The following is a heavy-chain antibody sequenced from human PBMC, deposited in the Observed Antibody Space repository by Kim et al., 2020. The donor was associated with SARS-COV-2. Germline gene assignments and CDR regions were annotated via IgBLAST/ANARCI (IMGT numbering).Heavy chain of an antibody. D-gene: IGHD2-2*01. CDR1: GFTFSSYW. V-gene: IGHV3-7*03. CDR2: IKQDGSEK. J-gene: IGHJ4*02. CDR3: ARDSCSSTSCYTPIDY. Sequence: GGSLRLSCAASGFTFSSYWMSWVRQAPGKGLEWVANIKQDGSEKYYVDSVKGRFTISRDNAKNSLYLQMNSLRAEDTAVYYCARDSCSSTSCYTPIDYWGQGTLVTVSS.